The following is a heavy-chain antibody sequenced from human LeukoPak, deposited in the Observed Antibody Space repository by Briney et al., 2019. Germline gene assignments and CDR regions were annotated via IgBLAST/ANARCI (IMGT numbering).Heavy chain of an antibody. CDR3: AREDSGGGDPTSIEY. J-gene: IGHJ4*02. CDR2: IYAGDSDT. CDR1: GYSFNSYW. Sequence: GESLKISGKGSGYSFNSYWIGWVRQMPGKGLEWMGIIYAGDSDTRYSPSFQGQVTISADKTISTAYLQWSSLKASDTAMYYCAREDSGGGDPTSIEYWGQGTLVTVSS. D-gene: IGHD2-21*02. V-gene: IGHV5-51*01.